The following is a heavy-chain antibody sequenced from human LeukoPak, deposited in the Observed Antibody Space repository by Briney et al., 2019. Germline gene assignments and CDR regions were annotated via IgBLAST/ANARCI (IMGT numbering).Heavy chain of an antibody. CDR3: ARAGGAPYYDFWSGYFWFDP. D-gene: IGHD3-3*01. Sequence: GGSLRLSCAASGFTFSSYWMHWVRQAPGKGLVWVSRINSDGSSTSYADSVKGRFTISRDNAKNSLYLQMNSLRAEDTAVYYCARAGGAPYYDFWSGYFWFDPWGQGTLVTVSS. CDR1: GFTFSSYW. CDR2: INSDGSST. J-gene: IGHJ5*02. V-gene: IGHV3-74*01.